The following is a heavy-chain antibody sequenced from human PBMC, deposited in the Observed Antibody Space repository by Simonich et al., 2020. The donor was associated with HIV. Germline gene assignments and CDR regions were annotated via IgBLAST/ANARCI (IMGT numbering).Heavy chain of an antibody. D-gene: IGHD5-12*01. CDR1: GGSSSGYY. V-gene: IGHV4-34*01. Sequence: QVQLQQWGAGLLKPSETLSLTCAVYGGSSSGYYWSWIRQPPGKGLEWIGATDGSGSPNYSPSLKSRVTISLDTAKNQFSLKLSSVTAADTAVYYCARHSGYADAFDIWGQGTMITVSS. CDR2: TDGSGSP. CDR3: ARHSGYADAFDI. J-gene: IGHJ3*02.